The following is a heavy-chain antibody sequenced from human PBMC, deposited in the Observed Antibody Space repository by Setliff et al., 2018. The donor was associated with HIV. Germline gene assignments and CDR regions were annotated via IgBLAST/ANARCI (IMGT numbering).Heavy chain of an antibody. J-gene: IGHJ6*02. D-gene: IGHD3-10*01. Sequence: ASVKVSCKASGHTFTNVDIHWLRRATGQGLEWMGWMNPNSGVSGYALKFHDRVTMTRDTSITTAYMELSSLTSEDTAVYYCARGKGVGGVIITGGLDVWGQGTTVTVS. V-gene: IGHV1-8*01. CDR3: ARGKGVGGVIITGGLDV. CDR2: MNPNSGVS. CDR1: GHTFTNVD.